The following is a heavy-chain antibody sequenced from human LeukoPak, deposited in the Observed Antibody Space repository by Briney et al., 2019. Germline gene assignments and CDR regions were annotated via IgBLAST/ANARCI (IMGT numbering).Heavy chain of an antibody. CDR1: GGSISCSSYY. J-gene: IGHJ3*02. V-gene: IGHV4-39*07. D-gene: IGHD3-9*01. CDR3: ARDYDILTGYQGGAFDI. Sequence: PSETLSLTCTVSGGSISCSSYYWGWVRQPPGKGLEWIGRIYYSGSTYYNPSLKSRVTISVDQSKHQFSLKLSSVTAADTAVYYCARDYDILTGYQGGAFDIWGRGTMVTVSS. CDR2: IYYSGST.